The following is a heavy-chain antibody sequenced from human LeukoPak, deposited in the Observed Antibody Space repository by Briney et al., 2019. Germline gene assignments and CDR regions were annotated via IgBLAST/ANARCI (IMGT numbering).Heavy chain of an antibody. CDR3: AREGRKPGGYAYYFDY. V-gene: IGHV4-61*02. CDR2: IYTSGST. D-gene: IGHD1-14*01. Sequence: PSQTLSLTCTVSGGSISSGSYYWSWIRRPAGKGLEWIGRIYTSGSTNYNPSLKSRVTISVDTSKNQFSLKLSSVTAADTAVYYCAREGRKPGGYAYYFDYWGQGTLVTVSS. J-gene: IGHJ4*02. CDR1: GGSISSGSYY.